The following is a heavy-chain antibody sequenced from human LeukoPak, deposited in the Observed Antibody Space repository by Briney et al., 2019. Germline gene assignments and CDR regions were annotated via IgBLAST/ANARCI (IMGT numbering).Heavy chain of an antibody. Sequence: PSETLSLTCAVYGGSFSGYYWSWIRQPPGKGLEWIGSINHSGSTNYNPSLKSRVTISVDTSKNQFSLKLSSVTAADTAVYYCARGRSGDYYGSGSYYKRYYFDYWGQGTLVTVSS. CDR2: INHSGST. CDR1: GGSFSGYY. CDR3: ARGRSGDYYGSGSYYKRYYFDY. D-gene: IGHD3-10*01. J-gene: IGHJ4*02. V-gene: IGHV4-34*01.